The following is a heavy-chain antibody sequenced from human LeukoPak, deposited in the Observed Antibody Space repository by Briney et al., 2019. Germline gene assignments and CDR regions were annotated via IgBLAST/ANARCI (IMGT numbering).Heavy chain of an antibody. J-gene: IGHJ4*02. CDR3: AKDHRGRYILTGYSADY. V-gene: IGHV3-23*05. CDR1: GFTFSDYA. D-gene: IGHD3-9*01. Sequence: GGSLRLSCVASGFTFSDYAMNWVRQAPGKGLEWVSTFKTNYNQVYYAESVRGRFTISTDNSKNTAYLQMNSLRVEDTALYYCAKDHRGRYILTGYSADYWGQGTLVTVSS. CDR2: FKTNYNQV.